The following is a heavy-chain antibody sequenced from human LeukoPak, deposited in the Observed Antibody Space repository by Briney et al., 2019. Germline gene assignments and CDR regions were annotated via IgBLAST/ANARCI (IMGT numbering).Heavy chain of an antibody. CDR1: GYTFTSYD. V-gene: IGHV1-8*01. CDR2: MNPNSGNT. CDR3: ARDQGSGWSPFDY. D-gene: IGHD6-19*01. Sequence: ASVKVSCKASGYTFTSYDINWVRQATGQGLEWMGWMNPNSGNTGYAQKFQGRVTMTRDTSTSTVYMELSSLRSDDTAVYYCARDQGSGWSPFDYWGQGTLVTVSS. J-gene: IGHJ4*02.